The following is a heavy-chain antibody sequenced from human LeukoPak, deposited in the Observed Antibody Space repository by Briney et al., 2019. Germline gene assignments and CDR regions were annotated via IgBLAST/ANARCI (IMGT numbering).Heavy chain of an antibody. J-gene: IGHJ4*02. V-gene: IGHV3-21*01. CDR2: ISSSSSYI. Sequence: GGSLRLSCAASGFTFSSYSMNWVRQAPGKGLEWDSSISSSSSYIYYADSVKGRFTISRDNAKNSLYLQMNSLRAEDTAVYYCARGIGWFGELLYSNSEALFDYWGQGTLVTVSS. CDR3: ARGIGWFGELLYSNSEALFDY. D-gene: IGHD3-10*01. CDR1: GFTFSSYS.